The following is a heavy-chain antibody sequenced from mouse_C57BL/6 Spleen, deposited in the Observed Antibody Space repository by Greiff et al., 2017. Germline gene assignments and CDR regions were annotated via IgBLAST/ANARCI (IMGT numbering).Heavy chain of an antibody. CDR3: TVITTVVQDYFDY. Sequence: EVKLQESGGGLVQPGGSMKLSCVASGFTFSNYWMNWVRQSPEKGLEWVAQIRLKSDNYATHYAESVKGRFTISRDDSKSSVYLQMNNLRAEDTGIYYCTVITTVVQDYFDYWGQGTTLTVSS. J-gene: IGHJ2*01. V-gene: IGHV6-3*01. CDR2: IRLKSDNYAT. D-gene: IGHD1-1*01. CDR1: GFTFSNYW.